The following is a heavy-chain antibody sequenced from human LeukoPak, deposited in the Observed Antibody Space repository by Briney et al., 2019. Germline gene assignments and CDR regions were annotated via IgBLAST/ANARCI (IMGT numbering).Heavy chain of an antibody. Sequence: ASVKVSCKASGYTLTTFGISWVRQAPGQGLEWMGWISAYDGNPNYAQKLRGRVTMTTDTSTSTAYMELRSLRSDDTAVYYCARDRHSSGWENFDYWGQGTLLTVSS. CDR1: GYTLTTFG. CDR3: ARDRHSSGWENFDY. D-gene: IGHD6-19*01. V-gene: IGHV1-18*04. CDR2: ISAYDGNP. J-gene: IGHJ4*02.